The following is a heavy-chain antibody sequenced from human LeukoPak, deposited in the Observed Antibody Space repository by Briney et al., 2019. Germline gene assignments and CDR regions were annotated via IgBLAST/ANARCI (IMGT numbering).Heavy chain of an antibody. V-gene: IGHV1-18*01. Sequence: ASVNVSCKASGYTFTSYGISWVRQAPGQGLEWMGWISAYNGNTNYAQKLQGRVTMTTDTSTSTAYMELRSLRSDDTAVYYCARDGTIFGVVIMPQYHYYGMDVWGQGTTVTVSS. D-gene: IGHD3-3*01. CDR1: GYTFTSYG. CDR3: ARDGTIFGVVIMPQYHYYGMDV. J-gene: IGHJ6*02. CDR2: ISAYNGNT.